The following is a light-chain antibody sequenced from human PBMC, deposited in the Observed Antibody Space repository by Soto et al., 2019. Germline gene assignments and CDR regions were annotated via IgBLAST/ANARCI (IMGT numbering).Light chain of an antibody. V-gene: IGKV1-5*01. Sequence: DIQMTQSPSTLSASVGDSVTITCRASQSISRWLAWYQQKPGRAPKILISDASSLESGVPSRFSGSGSGTEFTLTISSLQPDDFATYYCQQHHALWTFGQGTKVDIK. CDR1: QSISRW. CDR2: DAS. CDR3: QQHHALWT. J-gene: IGKJ1*01.